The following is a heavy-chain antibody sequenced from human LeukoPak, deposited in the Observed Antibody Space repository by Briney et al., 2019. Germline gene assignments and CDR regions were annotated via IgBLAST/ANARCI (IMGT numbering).Heavy chain of an antibody. D-gene: IGHD6-13*01. J-gene: IGHJ4*02. Sequence: SETLSLTCTVSGGSISYYLSWIRQPPGKGLGWIGYVYYSGTTNYNPSLKSRVTISVDTAKNQFSLKLTSVTAADTAVYYCARFEGSRPSYFDSWGQGTLVTVSS. CDR3: ARFEGSRPSYFDS. CDR2: VYYSGTT. V-gene: IGHV4-59*01. CDR1: GGSISYY.